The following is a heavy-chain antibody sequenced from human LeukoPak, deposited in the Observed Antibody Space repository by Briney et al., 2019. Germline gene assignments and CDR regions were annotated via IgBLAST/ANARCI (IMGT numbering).Heavy chain of an antibody. V-gene: IGHV3-48*03. D-gene: IGHD3-22*01. CDR2: ISSSGSTI. Sequence: GGSLRLSCAASGFTFSSYEMNWVRQAPGKGLEWVSYISSSGSTIYYADSVKGRFTISRDNAKNSLYLQMNSLRAEDTALYYCARASAMIVVGPIGYWGQGTLVTVSS. CDR1: GFTFSSYE. CDR3: ARASAMIVVGPIGY. J-gene: IGHJ4*02.